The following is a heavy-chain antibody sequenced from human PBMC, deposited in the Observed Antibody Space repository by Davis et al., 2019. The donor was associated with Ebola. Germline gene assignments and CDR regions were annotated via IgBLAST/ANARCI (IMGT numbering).Heavy chain of an antibody. D-gene: IGHD6-13*01. V-gene: IGHV3-30*02. CDR2: ILYDGTNK. CDR3: AKDDSSSWYYFDC. J-gene: IGHJ4*02. Sequence: GGSLRLSCAASGFTFSSYGMHWVRQAPGKGLEWVAFILYDGTNKNYADSVKGRFTISRDNSKNTLYLQMNSLRAEDTAVYYCAKDDSSSWYYFDCWGQGTLVTVSS. CDR1: GFTFSSYG.